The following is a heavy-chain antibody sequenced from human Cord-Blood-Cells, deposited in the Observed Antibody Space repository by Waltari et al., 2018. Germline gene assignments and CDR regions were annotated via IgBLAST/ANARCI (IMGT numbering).Heavy chain of an antibody. D-gene: IGHD6-19*01. J-gene: IGHJ5*02. V-gene: IGHV1-2*02. CDR2: INPNSGGT. CDR3: ARDEAGDNWFDP. Sequence: QVQLVPSGAEVKTPAAPVKVSCKASGYTFTGSYIHCVRQAPGQGLEWMGWINPNSGGTNYAQKFQGRVTMTRDTSISTAYMELSRLRSDDTAVYYCARDEAGDNWFDPWGQGTLVTVSS. CDR1: GYTFTGSY.